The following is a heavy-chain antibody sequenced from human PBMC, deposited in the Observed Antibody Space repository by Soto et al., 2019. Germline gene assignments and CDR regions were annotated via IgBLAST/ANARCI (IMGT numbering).Heavy chain of an antibody. CDR3: ARDVEMATATMIDY. CDR1: GFTFSSYS. CDR2: ISSSSSYI. V-gene: IGHV3-21*01. Sequence: SLRLSCAASGFTFSSYSMDWVRQAPGEGLEWVSSISSSSSYIYYADSVKGRFTISRDNAKNSLYLQMNSLRAEDTAVYYCARDVEMATATMIDYWGQGTLVTVSS. D-gene: IGHD4-4*01. J-gene: IGHJ4*02.